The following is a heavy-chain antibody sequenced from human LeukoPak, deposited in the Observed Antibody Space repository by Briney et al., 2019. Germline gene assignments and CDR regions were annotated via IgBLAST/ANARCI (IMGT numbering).Heavy chain of an antibody. CDR3: AKNRAFWSGYYYYYGMDV. D-gene: IGHD3-3*01. J-gene: IGHJ6*02. CDR2: TYYGSKWYN. CDR1: GDSVSSNSAA. V-gene: IGHV6-1*01. Sequence: SQTLSLTCAISGDSVSSNSAAWNWIRQSPSRGLEWLGRTYYGSKWYNDYAVSVKSRITINPDTSKNQFSLQLNSVTPEDTAVYYCAKNRAFWSGYYYYYGMDVWGQGTTVTVSS.